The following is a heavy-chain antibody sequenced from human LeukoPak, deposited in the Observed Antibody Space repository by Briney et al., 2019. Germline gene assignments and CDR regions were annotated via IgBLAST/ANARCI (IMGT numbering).Heavy chain of an antibody. V-gene: IGHV1-8*01. J-gene: IGHJ6*03. CDR2: MSPHSGNT. Sequence: GASVKVSCKASGYTFTSYDINWVRQATGQGLEWMGWMSPHSGNTGYVQKFQGRVTMTSNTSISTAYMELSSLRSEDTAVYYCARGRYYYYMDVWGKGTTVTISS. CDR1: GYTFTSYD. CDR3: ARGRYYYYMDV.